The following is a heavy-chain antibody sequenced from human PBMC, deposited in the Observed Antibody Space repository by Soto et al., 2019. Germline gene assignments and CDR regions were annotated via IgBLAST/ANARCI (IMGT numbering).Heavy chain of an antibody. CDR1: GGTFSSYA. J-gene: IGHJ6*02. D-gene: IGHD3-10*01. Sequence: SVKVSCKASGGTFSSYAISWVRQAPGQGLEWMGGIIPIFGTANYAQKFQGRVTITADESTSTAYMELSSLRSEDTAVYYCVRSYGSENIYGGAYYYYGMDVWGQGTTVTVSS. CDR2: IIPIFGTA. CDR3: VRSYGSENIYGGAYYYYGMDV. V-gene: IGHV1-69*13.